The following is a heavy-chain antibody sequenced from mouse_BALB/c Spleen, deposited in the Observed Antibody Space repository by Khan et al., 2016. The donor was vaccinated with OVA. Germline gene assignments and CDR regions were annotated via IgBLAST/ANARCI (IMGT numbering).Heavy chain of an antibody. CDR1: GYTFTDYY. J-gene: IGHJ3*01. Sequence: QVRLQQSGAELARPGASVKLSCKASGYTFTDYYINWVKQRTGQGLEWIGEISPGSGDTYYNEKFKGQATLTADKSSTTPYMQLSSLTSEASAVYFCARRNYFGYTFAYWGQGTLVTVSA. CDR2: ISPGSGDT. V-gene: IGHV1-77*01. D-gene: IGHD1-2*01. CDR3: ARRNYFGYTFAY.